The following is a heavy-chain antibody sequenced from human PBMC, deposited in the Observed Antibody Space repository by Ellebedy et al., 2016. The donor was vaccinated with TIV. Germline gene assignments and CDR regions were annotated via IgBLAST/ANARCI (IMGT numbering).Heavy chain of an antibody. CDR1: GYTFTGYY. CDR2: INPNSGGT. V-gene: IGHV1-2*02. CDR3: ARVRYYYGSVAYYYYGMDV. D-gene: IGHD3-10*01. J-gene: IGHJ6*02. Sequence: AASVKVSCKASGYTFTGYYMHWVRQAPGQGLEWMGWINPNSGGTNYAQKFQGRVTMTRDTSISTAYMELSRLRSDDTAVYYCARVRYYYGSVAYYYYGMDVWGQGTTVTVSS.